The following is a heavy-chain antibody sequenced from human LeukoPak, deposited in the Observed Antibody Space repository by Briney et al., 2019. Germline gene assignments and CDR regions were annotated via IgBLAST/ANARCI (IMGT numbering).Heavy chain of an antibody. V-gene: IGHV4-59*08. Sequence: SETLSLTCTVSGGSISSYYWSWIRQPPGKGLEWIGYIYYSGSTNYNPSLKSRVTISVDTSKNQFSLKLSSVTAADTAVYCCARQRAYYDYVWGSYRPGAFDIWGQGTMVTVSS. CDR1: GGSISSYY. CDR2: IYYSGST. CDR3: ARQRAYYDYVWGSYRPGAFDI. J-gene: IGHJ3*02. D-gene: IGHD3-16*02.